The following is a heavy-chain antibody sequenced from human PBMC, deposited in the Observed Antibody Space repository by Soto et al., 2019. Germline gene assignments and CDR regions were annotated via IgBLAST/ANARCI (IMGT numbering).Heavy chain of an antibody. D-gene: IGHD3-3*01. V-gene: IGHV4-30-4*01. Sequence: TLWLTWTVSGGSISSGDYYWSWIRQPPGKGLEWIGYIYYSGSTYYNPSLKSRVTISVDTSKNQFSLKLSSVTAADTAVYYCARAVELRFLEWFDAFDIWPQGTMVTVSS. CDR2: IYYSGST. CDR3: ARAVELRFLEWFDAFDI. J-gene: IGHJ3*02. CDR1: GGSISSGDYY.